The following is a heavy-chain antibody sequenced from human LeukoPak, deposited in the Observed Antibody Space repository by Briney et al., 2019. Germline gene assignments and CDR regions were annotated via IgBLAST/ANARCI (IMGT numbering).Heavy chain of an antibody. CDR3: AKEGYDFWSGYYPPYYFDY. V-gene: IGHV3-23*01. Sequence: GGSLRLSCAASGFTFSSYAMSWVRQAPGKGLEWVSAISGSGGSTYYADSVKGRFTISRDNSKNTLYLQMNSLRAEDTAVYYCAKEGYDFWSGYYPPYYFDYWGQGTLVTVSS. D-gene: IGHD3-3*01. CDR1: GFTFSSYA. CDR2: ISGSGGST. J-gene: IGHJ4*02.